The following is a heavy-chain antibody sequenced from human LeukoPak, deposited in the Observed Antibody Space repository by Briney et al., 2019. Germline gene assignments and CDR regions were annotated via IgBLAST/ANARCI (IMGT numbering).Heavy chain of an antibody. CDR2: IDYSGST. CDR3: ARHGSDWTFDY. Sequence: PSETLSLTCTVSGGSFSSYYWSWIRQSPGKGLEWIGYIDYSGSTIYNPSLKSQFTISVDTSKNQFSLNLSSVTAADTAVYYCARHGSDWTFDYWGQGTLGTVSS. D-gene: IGHD6-19*01. J-gene: IGHJ4*02. V-gene: IGHV4-59*08. CDR1: GGSFSSYY.